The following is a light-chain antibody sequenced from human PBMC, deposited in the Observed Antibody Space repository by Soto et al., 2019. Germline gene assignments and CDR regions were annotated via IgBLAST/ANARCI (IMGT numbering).Light chain of an antibody. J-gene: IGLJ3*02. V-gene: IGLV2-8*01. CDR3: MCYAGGNNWV. CDR1: STDVGSHKL. CDR2: EAY. Sequence: QSVLTQPASVSGSPGQSITISCTGTSTDVGSHKLVSWYQQYPGNAPKLIIFEAYKRPSGVPDRFSGSKSANTASLTVSGLQAEDEADYYCMCYAGGNNWVFGGGTQLTVL.